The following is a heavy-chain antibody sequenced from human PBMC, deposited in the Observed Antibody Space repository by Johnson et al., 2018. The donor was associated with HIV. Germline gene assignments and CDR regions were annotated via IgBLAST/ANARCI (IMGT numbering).Heavy chain of an antibody. J-gene: IGHJ3*02. V-gene: IGHV3-30*04. Sequence: QVQLVESGGGVVRPGGSLRLSCAASGFTFSSSAMHWVRQAPGKGLEWVAVIGHDGGIYPYAESVKGRFTISRDNSKNTLYLQMNSLRAEDTAVYYCARRGPCSSSPGDAFDIWGQGTMVTVSS. CDR2: IGHDGGIY. CDR1: GFTFSSSA. CDR3: ARRGPCSSSPGDAFDI. D-gene: IGHD6-6*01.